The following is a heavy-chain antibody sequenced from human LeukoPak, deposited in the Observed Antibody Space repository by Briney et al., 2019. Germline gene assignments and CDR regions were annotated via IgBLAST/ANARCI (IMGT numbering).Heavy chain of an antibody. D-gene: IGHD6-19*01. V-gene: IGHV4-4*07. CDR3: ARDLGINAGWYGFDS. CDR2: IHASEIT. Sequence: PSETLSLTCNVSGGSINVDYITDYWRWIRQPAGKGLEWIGRIHASEITSYNPSFRGRVTVSLDKSMNQVSLHLASVTAADTAVYYCARDLGINAGWYGFDSWGLGILVTVSS. J-gene: IGHJ4*02. CDR1: GGSINVDYITDY.